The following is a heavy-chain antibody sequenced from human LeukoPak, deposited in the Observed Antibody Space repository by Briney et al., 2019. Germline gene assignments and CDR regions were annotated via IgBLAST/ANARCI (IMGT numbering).Heavy chain of an antibody. V-gene: IGHV1-8*01. J-gene: IGHJ5*02. CDR3: ARVGTYYYDKSLDP. CDR2: MNPNSGNT. Sequence: ASVKVSCKASGYTFTSYGISWVRQAPGQGLEWMGWMNPNSGNTGYAQKFQGRVTMTRNTSISTAYMELSSLRSEDTAVYYCARVGTYYYDKSLDPWGQGTLVTVSS. D-gene: IGHD3-22*01. CDR1: GYTFTSYG.